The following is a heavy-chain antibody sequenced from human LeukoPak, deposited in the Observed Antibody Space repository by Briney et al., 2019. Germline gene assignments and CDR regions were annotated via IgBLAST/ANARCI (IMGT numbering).Heavy chain of an antibody. D-gene: IGHD2-2*01. CDR1: GGSISNYY. J-gene: IGHJ4*02. CDR3: ARVRYCSTNRCYDREFDN. V-gene: IGHV4-59*01. CDR2: IYYSGNT. Sequence: PSETLSLTCTVSGGSISNYYWSWIRQPPGKGLEWIGYIYYSGNTNYNPSLKSRVIISVDTSKNQFSLKLSSVTAADTAVYYCARVRYCSTNRCYDREFDNWGQGTLVTVSS.